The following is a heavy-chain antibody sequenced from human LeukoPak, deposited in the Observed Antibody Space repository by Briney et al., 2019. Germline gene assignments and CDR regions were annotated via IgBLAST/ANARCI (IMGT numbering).Heavy chain of an antibody. D-gene: IGHD6-13*01. CDR3: ATSTAAAGTD. CDR2: ISSSSYI. J-gene: IGHJ4*02. V-gene: IGHV3-21*04. CDR1: GFTFSSYS. Sequence: GGSLRLTCAASGFTFSSYSMNWVRQAPGKGLEWVSSISSSSYIHYADSVKGRFTISRDNAQNSLYLQMNSLRAEDTAIYYCATSTAAAGTDWGQGTLVTVSS.